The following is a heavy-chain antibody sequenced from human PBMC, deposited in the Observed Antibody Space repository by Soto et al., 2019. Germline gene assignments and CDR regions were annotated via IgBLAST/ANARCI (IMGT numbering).Heavy chain of an antibody. D-gene: IGHD2-8*01. CDR1: GFIVSNNY. J-gene: IGHJ5*02. V-gene: IGHV3-53*01. Sequence: GGSLRLSCAASGFIVSNNYMTWVRQAPGRGLEWVSVIYSGGTTYYTESVRGRFTVSRDNSKNSLYLQMNSLRTEDTAVYYCASPLISADPWGQGALVTVSS. CDR2: IYSGGTT. CDR3: ASPLISADP.